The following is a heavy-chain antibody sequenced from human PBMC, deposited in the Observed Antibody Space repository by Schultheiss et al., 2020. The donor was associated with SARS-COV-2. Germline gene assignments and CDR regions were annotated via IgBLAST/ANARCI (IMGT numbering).Heavy chain of an antibody. V-gene: IGHV1-18*01. Sequence: ASVKISCKASGYTFTSFGISWVRQAPGQGLEWMGWISAYNGNTNYAQKLQGRVTMTTDTSTDTAYMELSSLRSEDTAVYYCATDLSGRDPNYYGMDVWGQGTTVTVSS. D-gene: IGHD3-10*01. J-gene: IGHJ6*02. CDR2: ISAYNGNT. CDR3: ATDLSGRDPNYYGMDV. CDR1: GYTFTSFG.